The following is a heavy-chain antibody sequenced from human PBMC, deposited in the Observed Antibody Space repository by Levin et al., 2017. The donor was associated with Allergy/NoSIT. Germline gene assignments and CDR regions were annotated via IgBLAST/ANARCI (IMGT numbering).Heavy chain of an antibody. J-gene: IGHJ5*02. CDR3: AIQTWFGELNWFDP. CDR1: GGSISSYY. D-gene: IGHD3-10*01. Sequence: SQTLSLTCTVSGGSISSYYWSWIRQPAGKGLEWIGRIYTSGSTNYNPSLRSRVTMSVDTSKNQFSLKLSSVTAADTAVYYCAIQTWFGELNWFDPWGQGTLVTVSS. CDR2: IYTSGST. V-gene: IGHV4-4*07.